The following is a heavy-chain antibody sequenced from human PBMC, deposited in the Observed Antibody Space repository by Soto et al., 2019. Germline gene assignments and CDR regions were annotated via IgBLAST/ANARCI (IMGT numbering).Heavy chain of an antibody. CDR2: IFPADSET. CDR3: ARRGVGYNYDY. V-gene: IGHV5-51*01. CDR1: GYSFPGFW. J-gene: IGHJ4*02. D-gene: IGHD5-12*01. Sequence: GESLKISCGASGYSFPGFWIGWVRQMPGKGLEWMGIIFPADSETRYSPSFQGQVTISADKSASTAYLEWSSLRASDTAIYYCARRGVGYNYDYWGQGTLVTVSS.